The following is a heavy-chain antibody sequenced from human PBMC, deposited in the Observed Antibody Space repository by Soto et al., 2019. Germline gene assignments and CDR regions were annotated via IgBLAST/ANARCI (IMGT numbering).Heavy chain of an antibody. CDR1: GFTFSSYS. Sequence: GESLKISCAASGFTFSSYSMNWVRQAPGKGLEWVSYISSSSSTIYYADSVKGRFTISRDNSKSTLYLQMNSLRAEDTALYYCAKGRSYYYYYGVDVWGQGTTVTVSS. J-gene: IGHJ6*02. CDR3: AKGRSYYYYYGVDV. V-gene: IGHV3-48*01. CDR2: ISSSSSTI.